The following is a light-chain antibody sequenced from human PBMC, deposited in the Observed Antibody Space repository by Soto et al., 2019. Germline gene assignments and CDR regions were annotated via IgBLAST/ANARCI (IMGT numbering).Light chain of an antibody. CDR1: QSVSAN. Sequence: EIVMTQSPATLSVSPGERATLSCRASQSVSANLAWYQQKPGQAPRLLIYGAFTRATGVPARFSGRGSGTEFTLTISSLQSEDFAVYYCQQYDNWPPWTFGQGTKVEI. CDR2: GAF. V-gene: IGKV3-15*01. J-gene: IGKJ1*01. CDR3: QQYDNWPPWT.